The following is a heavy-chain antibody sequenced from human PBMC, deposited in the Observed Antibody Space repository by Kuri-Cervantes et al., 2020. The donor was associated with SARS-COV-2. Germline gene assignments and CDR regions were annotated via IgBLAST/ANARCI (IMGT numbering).Heavy chain of an antibody. J-gene: IGHJ4*02. CDR2: IKQDGSEK. Sequence: GESLKISCAASGFTFCSYWMSWVRQAPGKGLEWVANIKQDGSEKYYVDSVKGRFTISRDNAKNSLYLQMNSLRAEDTAVYYCARELVVPAAIPWYFDYWGQGTLVTVSS. V-gene: IGHV3-7*01. CDR1: GFTFCSYW. D-gene: IGHD2-2*02. CDR3: ARELVVPAAIPWYFDY.